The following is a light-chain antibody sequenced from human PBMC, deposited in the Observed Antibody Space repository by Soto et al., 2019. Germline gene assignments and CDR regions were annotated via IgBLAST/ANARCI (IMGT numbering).Light chain of an antibody. Sequence: IVMTQSPATLSVSPWERATLSCRASQSVSSDLAWYQQKPGQAPRLLIYGASTRATGIPARFSGSGSGTDFTLTITRLEPEDSAVYFCQQYTGPPTTFGQGTK. CDR1: QSVSSD. CDR2: GAS. J-gene: IGKJ1*01. V-gene: IGKV3-15*01. CDR3: QQYTGPPTT.